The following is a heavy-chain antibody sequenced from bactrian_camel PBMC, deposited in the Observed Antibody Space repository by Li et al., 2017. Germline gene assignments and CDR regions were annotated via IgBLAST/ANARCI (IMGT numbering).Heavy chain of an antibody. Sequence: QLVESGGGSVQAGESLRLSCAASGFTFSNYWMHWVRQAPGKGLEWASAINRGGGSTDYADSVKGRFTISSDNAKNTMYLQMNGLKPEDTAMYYCAAESGTAVDESLDTTSGVRG. CDR3: AAESGTAVDESLDTTS. CDR2: INRGGGST. CDR1: GFTFSNYW. J-gene: IGHJ4*01. D-gene: IGHD3*01. V-gene: IGHV3S25*01.